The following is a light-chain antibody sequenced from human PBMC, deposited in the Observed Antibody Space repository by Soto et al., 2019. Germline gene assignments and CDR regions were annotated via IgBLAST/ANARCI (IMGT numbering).Light chain of an antibody. CDR1: QGVSSY. V-gene: IGKV3D-11*01. CDR3: QQYGSSPFT. CDR2: DAS. Sequence: EIVLTQSPATLSLSPGERATLSCRASQGVSSYLAWYQQKPGQAPRLLIYDASNRATGIPARFSGSGPGTDFTLTISSLEPEDFAVYYCQQYGSSPFTFGPGTKVDI. J-gene: IGKJ3*01.